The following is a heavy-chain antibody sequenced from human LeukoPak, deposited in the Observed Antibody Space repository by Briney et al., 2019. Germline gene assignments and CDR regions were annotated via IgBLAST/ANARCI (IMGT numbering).Heavy chain of an antibody. CDR3: ARVGYYYDSSGYYYLGY. CDR1: GYSFTSYC. V-gene: IGHV5-51*01. J-gene: IGHJ4*02. D-gene: IGHD3-22*01. CDR2: IYPGDSDT. Sequence: GESLKISCKGSGYSFTSYCIGWVRQMPGKGLEWMGIIYPGDSDTRYSPSFQGQVTISADKSISTDYLQWSRMKASDTAMYYCARVGYYYDSSGYYYLGYWGQGTLVTVSS.